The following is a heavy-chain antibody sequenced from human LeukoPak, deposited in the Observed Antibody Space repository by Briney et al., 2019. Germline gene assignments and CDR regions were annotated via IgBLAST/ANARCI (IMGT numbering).Heavy chain of an antibody. CDR1: GFTFSSYE. D-gene: IGHD1-1*01. CDR2: ISSSGSTI. V-gene: IGHV3-48*03. CDR3: ARGSKLERLAFDI. Sequence: PGGSLRLPCAASGFTFSSYEMNWVRQAPGKGLEWVSYISSSGSTIYYADSVKGRFTISRDNAKNSLYLQMNSLRAEDTAVYYCARGSKLERLAFDIWGQGTMVTVSS. J-gene: IGHJ3*02.